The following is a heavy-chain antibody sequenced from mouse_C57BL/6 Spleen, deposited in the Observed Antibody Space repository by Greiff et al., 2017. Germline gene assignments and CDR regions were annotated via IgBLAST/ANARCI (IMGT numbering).Heavy chain of an antibody. CDR1: GFTFSSYA. Sequence: EVQLVESGGGLVKPGGSLKLSCAASGFTFSSYAMSWVRQTPEKRLEWVATISDGGSYTYYPDNVKGRFTISRDNAKNNLYLQMSHLKSEDTAMYYCARDRGVTKVFDYWGQGTTLTVSS. CDR2: ISDGGSYT. V-gene: IGHV5-4*01. J-gene: IGHJ2*01. CDR3: ARDRGVTKVFDY. D-gene: IGHD2-2*01.